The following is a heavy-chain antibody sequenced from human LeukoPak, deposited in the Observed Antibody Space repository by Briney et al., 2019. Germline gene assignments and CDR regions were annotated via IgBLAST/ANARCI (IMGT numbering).Heavy chain of an antibody. V-gene: IGHV3-23*01. CDR3: AELGITMIGGV. CDR2: ISGSGGST. Sequence: GGSLRLSCAASGFTFSIYGMSWVRQAPGKGLEWVSSISGSGGSTYYADSVKGRFTISRDNAKNSLYLQMNSLRAEDTAVYYCAELGITMIGGVWGKGTTVTISS. CDR1: GFTFSIYG. J-gene: IGHJ6*04. D-gene: IGHD3-10*02.